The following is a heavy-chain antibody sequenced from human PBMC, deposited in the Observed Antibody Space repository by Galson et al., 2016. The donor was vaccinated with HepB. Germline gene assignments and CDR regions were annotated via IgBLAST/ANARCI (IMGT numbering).Heavy chain of an antibody. Sequence: SLRLSCAASGFTFSSFPMHWVRQAPGKGLEWVAVIWFDEGNRYYADSVKGRFTISRDNSKNTLYLQMNSLRAEDTAVYYCARGSQWLVYYWGQGTLVTVSS. CDR1: GFTFSSFP. D-gene: IGHD6-19*01. CDR3: ARGSQWLVYY. V-gene: IGHV3-33*01. CDR2: IWFDEGNR. J-gene: IGHJ4*02.